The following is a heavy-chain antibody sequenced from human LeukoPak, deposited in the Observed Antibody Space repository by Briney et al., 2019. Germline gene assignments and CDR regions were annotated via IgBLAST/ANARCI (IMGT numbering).Heavy chain of an antibody. CDR3: ARDGESWVLYMDV. D-gene: IGHD3-10*01. Sequence: GGSLRLSCAASGFTFSSYSMNWVRQTPGKGLEWVSSISSSSSYIYYADSVKGRFTISRDNAKNSLYLQMSSLRAEDTAVYYCARDGESWVLYMDVWGKGTTVTVSS. J-gene: IGHJ6*03. V-gene: IGHV3-21*01. CDR1: GFTFSSYS. CDR2: ISSSSSYI.